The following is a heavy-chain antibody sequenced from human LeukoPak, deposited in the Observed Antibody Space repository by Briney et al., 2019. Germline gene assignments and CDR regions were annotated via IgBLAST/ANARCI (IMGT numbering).Heavy chain of an antibody. D-gene: IGHD2-2*01. J-gene: IGHJ3*02. CDR2: IYYSGST. Sequence: SETLSLTCTVSGGSISSYYWSWIRQPPGKGLEWIGYIYYSGSTNYNPSLKSRVTISVDTSKNQFSLKLSSVTAADTAVYYCATESPVVPAAYDAFDIWGQGTMVTVSS. V-gene: IGHV4-59*08. CDR1: GGSISSYY. CDR3: ATESPVVPAAYDAFDI.